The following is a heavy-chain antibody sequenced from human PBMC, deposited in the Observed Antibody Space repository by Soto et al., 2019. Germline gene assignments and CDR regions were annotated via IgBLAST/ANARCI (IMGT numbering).Heavy chain of an antibody. J-gene: IGHJ4*02. D-gene: IGHD3-10*01. Sequence: QVQLVQSGAEVKKPGASVRVSCKASGYTFDSYGLNWVRQAPGQGLEWMGWISTHTGNTDYPQRFQGRVTMTTDKSTITAFLDLSSLTSDDTAVYYCVRDVSVSSGSFGGYWGQGTLVSVSS. V-gene: IGHV1-18*01. CDR3: VRDVSVSSGSFGGY. CDR2: ISTHTGNT. CDR1: GYTFDSYG.